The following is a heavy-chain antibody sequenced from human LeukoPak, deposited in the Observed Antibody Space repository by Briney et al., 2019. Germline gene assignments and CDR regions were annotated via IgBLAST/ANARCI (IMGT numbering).Heavy chain of an antibody. D-gene: IGHD2-2*01. Sequence: GASVKVSCKASGYTFTSYGISWVRQAPGQGFEWMGWISAYNGNTNYAQKLQGRVTMTTDTSTSTAYMELRSLRSDDTAVYYCAATQVVPAATYYYGMDVWGQGTTVTVSS. CDR3: AATQVVPAATYYYGMDV. J-gene: IGHJ6*02. CDR2: ISAYNGNT. V-gene: IGHV1-18*01. CDR1: GYTFTSYG.